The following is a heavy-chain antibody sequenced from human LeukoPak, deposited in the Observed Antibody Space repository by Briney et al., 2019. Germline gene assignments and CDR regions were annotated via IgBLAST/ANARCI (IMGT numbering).Heavy chain of an antibody. CDR2: IHYTGAS. V-gene: IGHV4-59*02. D-gene: IGHD1-1*01. J-gene: IGHJ4*02. CDR3: ARWNGNYRAFDY. CDR1: GASVSSYY. Sequence: SETLSLTCTVSGASVSSYYWNWIRQPPGKGLEWIGYIHYTGASKSNPFPKSRLTKSVDTSRNEISLKLTSVTAADTAVYYCARWNGNYRAFDYWGQGTLATVSS.